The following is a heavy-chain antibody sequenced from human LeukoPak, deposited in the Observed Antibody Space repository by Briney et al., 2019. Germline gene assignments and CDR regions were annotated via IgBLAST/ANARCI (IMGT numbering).Heavy chain of an antibody. Sequence: GGSLRLSCAASGFRFSNYAMSWVRQAPGKGLEWVSAISGSGVSTYYADSVKGRFTVSRDNSKNTLYLQMSSLRAEDTAVYYCAKDERNWNYNLASQTYDWGQGTLVTVSS. CDR2: ISGSGVST. CDR1: GFRFSNYA. J-gene: IGHJ4*02. V-gene: IGHV3-23*01. CDR3: AKDERNWNYNLASQTYD. D-gene: IGHD1-7*01.